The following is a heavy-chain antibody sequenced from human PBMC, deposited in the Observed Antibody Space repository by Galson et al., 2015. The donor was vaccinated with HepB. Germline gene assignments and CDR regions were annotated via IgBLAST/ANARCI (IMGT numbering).Heavy chain of an antibody. V-gene: IGHV1-18*01. D-gene: IGHD3-16*02. CDR1: GYTFTSYG. J-gene: IGHJ4*02. CDR2: ISVYNGNT. CDR3: ARGARLGELSSFDY. Sequence: SVKVSCKASGYTFTSYGISWVRQAPGQGLEWMGWISVYNGNTNYAQKYQGRVTMTTDTSTNTAYMALRSLRSDDTAMYYCARGARLGELSSFDYWGQGTLVTVSS.